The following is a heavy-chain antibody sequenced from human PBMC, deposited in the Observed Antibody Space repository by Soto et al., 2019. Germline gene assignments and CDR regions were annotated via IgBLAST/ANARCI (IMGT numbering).Heavy chain of an antibody. D-gene: IGHD3-16*02. CDR1: GFTFSSYG. V-gene: IGHV3-30*03. J-gene: IGHJ4*02. CDR3: AGRYDYIWGSYRPGLY. CDR2: ISYDGSNK. Sequence: PGGSLRLSCAASGFTFSSYGMHWVRQAPGKGLEWVAVISYDGSNKYYADSVKGRFTISRDNSKNTLYLQMNSLRAEDTAVYYCAGRYDYIWGSYRPGLYWGQGTLVTVSS.